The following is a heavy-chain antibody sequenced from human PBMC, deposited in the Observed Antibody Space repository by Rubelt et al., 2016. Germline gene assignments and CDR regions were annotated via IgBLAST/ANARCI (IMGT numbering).Heavy chain of an antibody. J-gene: IGHJ6*02. Sequence: ERGLEWLSYISSSNSISYADSVKGRFTISRDNGKNSLFLQMNSLRDEDTAVYYCAKEWATYYYYGMDVWGQGTTVTVSS. CDR2: ISSSNSI. V-gene: IGHV3-48*02. CDR3: AKEWATYYYYGMDV.